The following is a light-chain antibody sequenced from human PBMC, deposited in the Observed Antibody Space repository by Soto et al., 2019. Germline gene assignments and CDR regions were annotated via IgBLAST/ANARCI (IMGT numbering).Light chain of an antibody. CDR3: QQRSNWPWT. V-gene: IGKV3-15*01. Sequence: IVMTQSPSTLSVSPGERATLSCMASQSVSSNLAWYQQKPGQAPRLLIYGASTRATGIPDRLSGSGSGTDFTLTISRLEPEDFAVYYCQQRSNWPWTFGQGTKVDIK. CDR2: GAS. CDR1: QSVSSN. J-gene: IGKJ1*01.